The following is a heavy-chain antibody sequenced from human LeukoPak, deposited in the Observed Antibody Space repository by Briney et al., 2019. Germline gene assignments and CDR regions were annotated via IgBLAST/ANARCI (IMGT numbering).Heavy chain of an antibody. J-gene: IGHJ4*02. Sequence: PGGSLRLSCAASGFTFSSYSMNWVRQAPGKGLEWVSSISSSSSYIYYADSVKGRFTISRDNAKNSLYLQVNSLRAEDTAVYYCARGPRRDSSGYFLNYWGQGTLVTVSS. CDR1: GFTFSSYS. CDR3: ARGPRRDSSGYFLNY. CDR2: ISSSSSYI. D-gene: IGHD3-22*01. V-gene: IGHV3-21*01.